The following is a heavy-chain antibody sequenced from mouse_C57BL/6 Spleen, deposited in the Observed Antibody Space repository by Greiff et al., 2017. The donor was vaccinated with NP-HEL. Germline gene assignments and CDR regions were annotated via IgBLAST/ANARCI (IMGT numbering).Heavy chain of an antibody. J-gene: IGHJ2*01. V-gene: IGHV3-6*01. CDR2: ISYDGSN. Sequence: EVQLQQSGPGLVKPSQSLSLTCSVTGYSITSGYYWNWIRQFPGNKLEWMGYISYDGSNNYNPSLKNRISITRDTSKNQFFLKLNSVTTEDTATYYCASRGGGVFDYWGQGTTLTVSS. D-gene: IGHD3-1*01. CDR3: ASRGGGVFDY. CDR1: GYSITSGYY.